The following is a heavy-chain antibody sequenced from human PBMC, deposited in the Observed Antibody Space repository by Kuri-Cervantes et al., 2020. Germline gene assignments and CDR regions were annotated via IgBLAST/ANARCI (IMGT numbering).Heavy chain of an antibody. CDR3: ARDYLYGDSVGYYYGMDV. Sequence: SCTVSGGSISSGSYYWSWIRQPAGKGLEWIGRIYTSGSTNYNPSLKSRVTISVDTSKNQFSLKLSSVTAADTAVYYCARDYLYGDSVGYYYGMDVWGQGTTVTGSS. D-gene: IGHD4-17*01. CDR2: IYTSGST. CDR1: GGSISSGSYY. J-gene: IGHJ6*02. V-gene: IGHV4-61*02.